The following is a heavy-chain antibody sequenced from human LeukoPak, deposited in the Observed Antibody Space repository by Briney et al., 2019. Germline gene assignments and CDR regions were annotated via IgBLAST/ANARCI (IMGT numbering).Heavy chain of an antibody. CDR3: AKEDSGYYR. J-gene: IGHJ4*02. V-gene: IGHV3-30-3*02. CDR1: GFTFSGYP. Sequence: GGSLRLSCAASGFTFSGYPIHWVRQAPGKGLEWVAVISYDGSNKYYADSVKGRFTISRDNSKNTLYLQMNSLRAEDTAVYYCAKEDSGYYRWGQGTLVAVSS. CDR2: ISYDGSNK. D-gene: IGHD3-22*01.